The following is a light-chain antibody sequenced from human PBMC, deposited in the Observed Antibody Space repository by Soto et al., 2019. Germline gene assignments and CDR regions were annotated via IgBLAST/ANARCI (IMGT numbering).Light chain of an antibody. V-gene: IGKV1-5*03. Sequence: DIQMTQSPSTLSASIGDRVTITCRASQSINSWLAWYQQKPGKAPNLLIYKASSLKSGVPSRFSGSGSGTEFTLTISSLQPDDFATYYCQQYTSYSTFGHGTKVEIK. CDR3: QQYTSYST. J-gene: IGKJ1*01. CDR1: QSINSW. CDR2: KAS.